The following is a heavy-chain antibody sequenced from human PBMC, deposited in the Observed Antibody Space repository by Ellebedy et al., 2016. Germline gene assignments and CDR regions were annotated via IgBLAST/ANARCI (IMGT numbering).Heavy chain of an antibody. Sequence: SETLSLXXAVYGGSFSDHYWTWIRQSPGKGLEWIGEITHSGNTNYNPSLKSRVSISVDTSNNQFSLKLRSVTAADTAVYYCAKTFTFGGVVVIDWFDPWGQGTLVTVSS. V-gene: IGHV4-34*01. D-gene: IGHD3-16*02. CDR1: GGSFSDHY. J-gene: IGHJ5*02. CDR3: AKTFTFGGVVVIDWFDP. CDR2: ITHSGNT.